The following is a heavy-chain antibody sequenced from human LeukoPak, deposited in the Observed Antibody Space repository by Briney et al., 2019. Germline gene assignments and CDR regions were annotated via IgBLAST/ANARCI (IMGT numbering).Heavy chain of an antibody. CDR3: AKRGLYNYGSESYSYYFDY. V-gene: IGHV3-30*04. D-gene: IGHD3-10*01. J-gene: IGHJ4*02. Sequence: GGSLRLSCAASGFTFSNYAMYWVRQAPGKGLEWVAVISYDGSNKYYADSVKGRFTISRDNSKNTLYLQMNSLRAEDTAVYYCAKRGLYNYGSESYSYYFDYWGQGTLVTVSS. CDR2: ISYDGSNK. CDR1: GFTFSNYA.